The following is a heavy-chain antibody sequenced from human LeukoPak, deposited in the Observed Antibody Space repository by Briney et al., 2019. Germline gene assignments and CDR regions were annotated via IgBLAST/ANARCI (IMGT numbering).Heavy chain of an antibody. CDR3: AKDKSYSGSDYFDY. Sequence: GGSLSLSCAASGFTFSSYGMHWVRQAPGKGLEWVAVISYDGSNKYYADSVKGRFTISRDNSKNTLYLQMNSLRAEDTAVYYCAKDKSYSGSDYFDYWGQGTLVTVSS. J-gene: IGHJ4*02. D-gene: IGHD1-26*01. V-gene: IGHV3-30*18. CDR1: GFTFSSYG. CDR2: ISYDGSNK.